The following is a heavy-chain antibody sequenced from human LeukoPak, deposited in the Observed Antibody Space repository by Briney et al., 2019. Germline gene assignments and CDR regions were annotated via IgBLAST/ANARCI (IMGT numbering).Heavy chain of an antibody. CDR2: ISSTSNTI. Sequence: GGSLRLSCAASGFTFSSYSMNWVRQAPGKGLEWVSYISSTSNTIYYADSVKGRFTISRDNAKILLYLQLNSLRAEDTAVYYCAKDLIVPALDYWGQGTLVTVSS. CDR1: GFTFSSYS. D-gene: IGHD2-2*01. J-gene: IGHJ4*02. CDR3: AKDLIVPALDY. V-gene: IGHV3-48*04.